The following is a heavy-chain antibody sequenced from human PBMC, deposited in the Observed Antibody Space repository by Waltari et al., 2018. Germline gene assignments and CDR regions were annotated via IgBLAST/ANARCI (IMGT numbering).Heavy chain of an antibody. CDR1: GYPFNNYG. CDR3: AKAGGIYNYPLDP. CDR2: MSSDVSGK. V-gene: IGHV3-30*18. J-gene: IGHJ5*02. D-gene: IGHD1-26*01. Sequence: QVEESGGGVVQPGGSLRLSCVASGYPFNNYGMHWVRQAPGKGLGWRAVMSSDVSGKYYADSVKGRFTMSRDNSKNMVYLQMNSLRPEDTAVYYCAKAGGIYNYPLDPWGQGTLVTVSS.